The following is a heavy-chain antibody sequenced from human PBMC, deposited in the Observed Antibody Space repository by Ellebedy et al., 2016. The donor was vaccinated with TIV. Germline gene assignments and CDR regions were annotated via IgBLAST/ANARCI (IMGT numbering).Heavy chain of an antibody. J-gene: IGHJ4*02. D-gene: IGHD2-15*01. CDR1: GFTFSSYS. V-gene: IGHV3-21*01. CDR2: LSTISS. Sequence: PGGSLRLSCAASGFTFSSYSLNWVRQAPGKGLEWVSSLSTISSYADSVRCRFTISRDNAKNSLYLQMNSLRAEDTAVYYCSRGGGCGGGTCYYPDFWGQGTLVTVSS. CDR3: SRGGGCGGGTCYYPDF.